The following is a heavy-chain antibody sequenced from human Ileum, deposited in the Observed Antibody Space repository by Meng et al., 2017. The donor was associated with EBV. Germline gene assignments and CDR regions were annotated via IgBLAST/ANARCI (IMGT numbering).Heavy chain of an antibody. V-gene: IGHV1-3*01. CDR1: GYSFTTYA. D-gene: IGHD2-2*01. Sequence: QVQLVQSGAEVKKPGASVMDSXKASGYSFTTYAMHWVRQAPGQRLEWMGWINAGNGNTKYSEKFQSRVTITRDTAASTAYMELSSLRSEDTAVYYCARTGCSSSSCYDYWGQGTLVTVSA. CDR2: INAGNGNT. CDR3: ARTGCSSSSCYDY. J-gene: IGHJ4*02.